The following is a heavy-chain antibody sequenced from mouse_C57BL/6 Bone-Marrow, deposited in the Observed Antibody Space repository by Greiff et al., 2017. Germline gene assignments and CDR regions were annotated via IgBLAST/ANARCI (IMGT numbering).Heavy chain of an antibody. CDR3: ARMSDYDRRAYFGY. CDR2: INPSSGYT. J-gene: IGHJ2*01. CDR1: GYTFTSYW. D-gene: IGHD2-4*01. Sequence: QVQLKESGAELAKPGASVKLSCKASGYTFTSYWMHWVKQRPGQGLEWIGYINPSSGYTKYNQKFKDQATLTADKSSSTAYMQLSSLTYEDSAVYYCARMSDYDRRAYFGYWGQGTTLTVAS. V-gene: IGHV1-7*01.